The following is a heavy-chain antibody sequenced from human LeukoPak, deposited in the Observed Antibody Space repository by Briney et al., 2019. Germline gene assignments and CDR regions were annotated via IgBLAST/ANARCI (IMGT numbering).Heavy chain of an antibody. Sequence: GGSLRLSCAASGFTFGSYAISWVRQAPGKGLEWVSAISSSGDTTLYVDSVKGRFAISRDNSKNTLYLQMSGLRPEDTAIYYCAKGDYDDYKLIDYWGQGTLVTVSS. CDR3: AKGDYDDYKLIDY. J-gene: IGHJ4*02. CDR2: ISSSGDTT. D-gene: IGHD4-17*01. CDR1: GFTFGSYA. V-gene: IGHV3-23*01.